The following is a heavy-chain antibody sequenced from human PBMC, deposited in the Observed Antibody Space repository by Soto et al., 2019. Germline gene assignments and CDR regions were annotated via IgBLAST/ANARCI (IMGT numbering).Heavy chain of an antibody. D-gene: IGHD5-12*01. J-gene: IGHJ5*02. CDR1: GYTFTSYG. V-gene: IGHV1-18*01. CDR2: ISAYNGNT. CDR3: AIDLTKLQGGDIVAPHNRISRSVDP. Sequence: GASVKVSCKASGYTFTSYGISWVRQAPGQGLEWMGWISAYNGNTKNAQKLQGRVTMTTDTSTSTAYMELRSLRSDDTAVYYCAIDLTKLQGGDIVAPHNRISRSVDPWGKGTLVTVSS.